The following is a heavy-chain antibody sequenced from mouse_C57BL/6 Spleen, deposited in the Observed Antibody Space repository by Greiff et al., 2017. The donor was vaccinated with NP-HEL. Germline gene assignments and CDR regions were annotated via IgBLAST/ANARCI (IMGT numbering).Heavy chain of an antibody. CDR1: GFSLTSYG. J-gene: IGHJ3*01. D-gene: IGHD2-4*01. V-gene: IGHV2-4*01. CDR3: AKMGDYDRSGFAY. CDR2: LWSGGST. Sequence: VQLQQSGPGLVQPSQSLSITCTVSGFSLTSYGVHWVRQPPGKGLEWLGVLWSGGSTDYNAAFISRLSISKDNSKSQVFFKMNSLQADDTAIYYCAKMGDYDRSGFAYWGQGTLVTVSA.